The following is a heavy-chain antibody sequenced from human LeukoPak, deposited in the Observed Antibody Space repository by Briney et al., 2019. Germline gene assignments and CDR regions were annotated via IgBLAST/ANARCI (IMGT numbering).Heavy chain of an antibody. J-gene: IGHJ4*02. CDR1: GFTFSSYS. Sequence: GGSLRLSCAASGFTFSSYSMNWVRQAPGKGLEWVSYISSSSSTIYYADPVKGRFTISRDNAKNSLYLQMNSLRAEDTAVYYCASLGGSDFDYWGQGTLVTVSS. CDR2: ISSSSSTI. D-gene: IGHD3-10*01. CDR3: ASLGGSDFDY. V-gene: IGHV3-48*04.